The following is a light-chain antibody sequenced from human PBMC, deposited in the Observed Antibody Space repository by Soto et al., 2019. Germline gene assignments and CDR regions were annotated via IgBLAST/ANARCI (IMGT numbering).Light chain of an antibody. CDR2: GAS. CDR1: QSIRYY. J-gene: IGKJ1*01. V-gene: IGKV1-5*01. Sequence: DIQLTQFPAAPSASVGDRVTITCRASQSIRYYLAWYQQLPGKAPKLLIYGASSLQSGVPSRFSGSGFGTEFSLTISSLQPDDFATYFCQHHNSYSQTFGQGTKV. CDR3: QHHNSYSQT.